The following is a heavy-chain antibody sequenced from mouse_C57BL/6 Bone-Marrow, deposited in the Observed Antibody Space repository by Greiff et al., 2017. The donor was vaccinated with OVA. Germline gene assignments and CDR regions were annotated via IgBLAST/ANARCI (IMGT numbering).Heavy chain of an antibody. D-gene: IGHD2-5*01. Sequence: EVQRVESGAELVRPGASVKLSCTASGFNIKDDYMHWVKQRPEQGLEWIGWIDPENGDTEYASKFQGKATITADTSSNTAYLQLSSLTSEDTAVYYCTRGVYYSNSGAMDYWGQGTSVTVSS. J-gene: IGHJ4*01. V-gene: IGHV14-4*01. CDR1: GFNIKDDY. CDR3: TRGVYYSNSGAMDY. CDR2: IDPENGDT.